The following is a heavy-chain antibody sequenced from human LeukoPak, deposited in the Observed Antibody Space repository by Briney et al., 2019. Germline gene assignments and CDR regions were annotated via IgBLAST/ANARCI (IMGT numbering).Heavy chain of an antibody. V-gene: IGHV3-15*01. CDR2: IKSKTDGGTT. CDR3: TTGGYYDSSGYWPYYYGMDV. CDR1: GFTFSNAW. J-gene: IGHJ6*02. D-gene: IGHD3-22*01. Sequence: PGGSLRLSCAASGFTFSNAWMSWVRQAPGKGLEWVGRIKSKTDGGTTDYAAPVKGRFTISRDDSKNTLYLQMNSLKTEDTAVYYCTTGGYYDSSGYWPYYYGMDVWGQGTTVTVSS.